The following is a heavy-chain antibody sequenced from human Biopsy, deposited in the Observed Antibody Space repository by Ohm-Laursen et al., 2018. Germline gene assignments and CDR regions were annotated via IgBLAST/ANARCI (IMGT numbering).Heavy chain of an antibody. J-gene: IGHJ4*02. Sequence: SSVKVSCKVSGFSFTSYYMHWVRQAPGQGLEWMGMINPSGSTTSYPQIFQGRVTMTRDTSKSTVYMELSSLRSADTAVYFCARNTGWYGDLYYFDYWGQGTLVTVSS. CDR2: INPSGSTT. V-gene: IGHV1-46*01. CDR3: ARNTGWYGDLYYFDY. D-gene: IGHD6-19*01. CDR1: GFSFTSYY.